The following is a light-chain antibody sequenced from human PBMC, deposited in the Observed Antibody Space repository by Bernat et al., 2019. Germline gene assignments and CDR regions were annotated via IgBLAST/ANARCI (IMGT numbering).Light chain of an antibody. J-gene: IGKJ4*02. Sequence: RQPITNSLAWYQQKPRQAPKPLIYYSYNLESGVPSRFSGSGSGTNFNITIISLQTEYFAAYSGQQHNSYQLTFGGGNKVESK. CDR3: QQHNSYQLT. CDR1: QPITNS. V-gene: IGKV1-13*02. CDR2: YSY.